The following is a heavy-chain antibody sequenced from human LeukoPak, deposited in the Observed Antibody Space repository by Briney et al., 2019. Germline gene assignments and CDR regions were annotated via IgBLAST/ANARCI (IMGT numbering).Heavy chain of an antibody. J-gene: IGHJ3*02. D-gene: IGHD4-17*01. CDR1: GFTFSSYA. CDR2: ISGSGGST. V-gene: IGHV3-23*01. CDR3: GYASDDYGVWDAFDI. Sequence: GGSLRLSCAASGFTFSSYAMSWVRQAPGKGLEWVSAISGSGGSTYYADSVKGRFTISRDNSKNTLYLQMNSLRAEDTAVYYCGYASDDYGVWDAFDIWGQGTMVTVSS.